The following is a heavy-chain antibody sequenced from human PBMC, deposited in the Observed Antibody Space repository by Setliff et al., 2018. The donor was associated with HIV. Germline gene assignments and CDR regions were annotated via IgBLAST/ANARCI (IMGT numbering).Heavy chain of an antibody. J-gene: IGHJ2*01. Sequence: PGGSLRLSCAASGFTLSSYTMHWVRQAPGKGLEWVAYITGAGSGIDYADSVEGRFTISRDNAKNSLFLQMNNLTVDDTGLYFCARDLWGTYNGY. CDR3: ARDLWGTYNGY. D-gene: IGHD1-20*01. CDR1: GFTLSSYT. V-gene: IGHV3-48*04. CDR2: ITGAGSGI.